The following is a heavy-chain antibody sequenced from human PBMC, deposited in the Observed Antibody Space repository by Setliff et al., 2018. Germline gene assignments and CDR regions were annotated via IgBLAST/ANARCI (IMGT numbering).Heavy chain of an antibody. V-gene: IGHV1-46*01. J-gene: IGHJ6*03. Sequence: ASVKVSCKASGYSFISYFFHWVRQAPGQGPEWLGTINPSGGGTTYAPRFKGRVTLTTATSTSTVYMEMSSLTSDDTAVYYCARAANAYYYMDVWGNGTTGTVSS. CDR3: ARAANAYYYMDV. CDR2: INPSGGGT. CDR1: GYSFISYF.